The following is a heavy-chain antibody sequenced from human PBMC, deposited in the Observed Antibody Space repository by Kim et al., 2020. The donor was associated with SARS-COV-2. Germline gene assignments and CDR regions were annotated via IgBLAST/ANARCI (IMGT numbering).Heavy chain of an antibody. CDR1: GFTVSSNY. CDR2: IYSGGST. Sequence: GGSLRHSCAASGFTVSSNYMSWVRQAPGKGLEWVSVIYSGGSTYYADSVKGRFTISRHNSKNTLYLQMNSLRAEDTAVYYCARGGGIRITMVRGVHRNDAFDIWGQGTMVTVSS. CDR3: ARGGGIRITMVRGVHRNDAFDI. J-gene: IGHJ3*02. D-gene: IGHD3-10*01. V-gene: IGHV3-53*04.